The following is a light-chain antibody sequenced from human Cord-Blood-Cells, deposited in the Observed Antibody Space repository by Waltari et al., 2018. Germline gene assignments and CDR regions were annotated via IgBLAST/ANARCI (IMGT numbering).Light chain of an antibody. J-gene: IGKJ2*01. CDR1: QSVSSGD. Sequence: EIVLTQSPATLSLSPGERATLSCGASQSVSSGDLAWYQQKPGLAPRLLIYDASCRATGIPDRFSGSGSGTDFTLTISRLEPEDFAVYYCQQYGSSPYTFGQGTKLEIK. CDR2: DAS. CDR3: QQYGSSPYT. V-gene: IGKV3D-20*01.